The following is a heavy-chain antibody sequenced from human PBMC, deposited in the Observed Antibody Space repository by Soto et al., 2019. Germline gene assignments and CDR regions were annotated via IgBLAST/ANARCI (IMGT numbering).Heavy chain of an antibody. Sequence: EVQLLESGGGLVQPGGSLRLSCAASGFTFSSYAMTWVRQAPGKGLEWVSALSGSGVSTYYADSVKGRFTISRDNSKNTLYLQMNSLRAEDTAVYYCAKGVGSKDYYDTSGYYLYYYYAMDVWGQGTTVTVSS. CDR1: GFTFSSYA. CDR2: LSGSGVST. V-gene: IGHV3-23*01. D-gene: IGHD3-22*01. J-gene: IGHJ6*02. CDR3: AKGVGSKDYYDTSGYYLYYYYAMDV.